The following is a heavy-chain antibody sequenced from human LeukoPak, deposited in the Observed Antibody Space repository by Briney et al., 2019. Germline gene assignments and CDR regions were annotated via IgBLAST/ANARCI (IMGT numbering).Heavy chain of an antibody. CDR1: GGSISSSGYY. V-gene: IGHV4-39*01. CDR3: AASLWFGIYPDY. D-gene: IGHD3-10*01. Sequence: SETLSLTCTVSGGSISSSGYYWGWIRQPPGKGLEWIGSIYYSGGTYYNPSLKSRVSLSVDTSKKQFSLKLRSVTAADTAVYYCAASLWFGIYPDYWGQGSLVTVSS. J-gene: IGHJ4*02. CDR2: IYYSGGT.